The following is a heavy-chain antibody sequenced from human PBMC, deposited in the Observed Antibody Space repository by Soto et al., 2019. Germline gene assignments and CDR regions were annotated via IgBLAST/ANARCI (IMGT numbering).Heavy chain of an antibody. J-gene: IGHJ5*02. CDR2: INQSGST. CDR3: ARALRGLANSPMLGARWFDP. CDR1: GGSFSGYY. D-gene: IGHD2-21*01. Sequence: QVQLQQWGAGLLKPSETLSLTCAVYGGSFSGYYWSWIRQPPGKGLELIGEINQSGSTNYNPSLKSRVTISVEQSKYQLHMKLRYVTAADTAVYYCARALRGLANSPMLGARWFDPWGKGTLVTVSS. V-gene: IGHV4-34*01.